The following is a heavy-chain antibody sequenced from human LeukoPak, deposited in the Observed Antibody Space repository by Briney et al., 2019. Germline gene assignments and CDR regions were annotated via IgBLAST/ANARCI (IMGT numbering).Heavy chain of an antibody. D-gene: IGHD3-22*01. CDR3: ARDMIVGGGFDY. Sequence: GGSLRLSCAASGFTFSSYGMHWVRQAPGKGLEWVAVIWYDGSNKYYADSVKGRFTISRDNSKNTLYLQMNSLRAEDTAVYYCARDMIVGGGFDYWGQGTLVTVSS. CDR2: IWYDGSNK. V-gene: IGHV3-33*01. J-gene: IGHJ4*02. CDR1: GFTFSSYG.